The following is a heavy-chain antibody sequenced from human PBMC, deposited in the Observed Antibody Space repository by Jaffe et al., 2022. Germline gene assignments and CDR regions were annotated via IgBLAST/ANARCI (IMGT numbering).Heavy chain of an antibody. CDR3: ARGGRFTIGSGSYFFHYYYYMDV. Sequence: EVQLVESGGGLVQPGGSLRLSCAASGFTVSSNYMSWVRQAPGKGLEWVSVIYSGGSTYYADSVKGRFTISRHNSKNTLYLQMNSLRAEDTAVYYCARGGRFTIGSGSYFFHYYYYMDVWGKGTTVTVSS. J-gene: IGHJ6*03. CDR1: GFTVSSNY. CDR2: IYSGGST. V-gene: IGHV3-53*04. D-gene: IGHD3-10*01.